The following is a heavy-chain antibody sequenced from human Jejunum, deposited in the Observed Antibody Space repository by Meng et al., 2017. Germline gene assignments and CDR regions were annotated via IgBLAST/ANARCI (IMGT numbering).Heavy chain of an antibody. V-gene: IGHV1-2*06. D-gene: IGHD1-1*01. CDR1: GYPFTGYY. CDR2: INPNSGDT. CDR3: ARVDGTTPFDS. Sequence: QEQLVHSGTEVQKPGASVKFSCKASGYPFTGYYIHGVRQAPGQGLEWVGRINPNSGDTNSAQKFQGRVTMTRDTSISTAYMELNRLTSDDTAVYYCARVDGTTPFDSWGQGTLVTVSS. J-gene: IGHJ4*02.